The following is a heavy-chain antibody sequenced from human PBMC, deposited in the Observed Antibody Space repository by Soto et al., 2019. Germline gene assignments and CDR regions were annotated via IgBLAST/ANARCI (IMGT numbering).Heavy chain of an antibody. D-gene: IGHD7-27*01. CDR2: IYKSATT. V-gene: IGHV4-30-4*01. Sequence: SETLSLTCSVSGDSISNLDYFWAWIRQPPGQALEYIGYIYKSATTYYNPPFESRVAISVDTSKSQFSLNVTSVTAADTAVYFCARGRYCLTGRCFPNWYDSWGQGALVTVAS. CDR1: GDSISNLDYF. CDR3: ARGRYCLTGRCFPNWYDS. J-gene: IGHJ5*01.